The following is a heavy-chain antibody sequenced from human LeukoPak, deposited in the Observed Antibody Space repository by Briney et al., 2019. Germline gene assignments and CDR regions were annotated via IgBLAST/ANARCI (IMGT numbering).Heavy chain of an antibody. V-gene: IGHV3-48*03. D-gene: IGHD3-22*01. CDR1: GFTFSSYE. J-gene: IGHJ4*02. CDR3: ARHWSYYYDSPLGFFDY. Sequence: GGSLRLSCAASGFTFSSYEMHWVRQAPGKGLEWVSYISSSGSTIYYADSVKGRFTISRDNAKNSLYLQMNSLRAEDTAVYYCARHWSYYYDSPLGFFDYWGQGTLVTVSS. CDR2: ISSSGSTI.